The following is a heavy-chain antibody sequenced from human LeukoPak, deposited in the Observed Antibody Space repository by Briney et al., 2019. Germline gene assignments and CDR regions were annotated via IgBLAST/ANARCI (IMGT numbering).Heavy chain of an antibody. CDR1: GYTFINYG. Sequence: ASVKVSCKAFGYTFINYGISWVRQAPGQGLEWMGWVSAYADNINYVQKFQGRVTMTTDTSTSTAYMEMRRLRSDDTAIYYCARGIAAAVSSYMDVWGKGTTVTVSS. CDR3: ARGIAAAVSSYMDV. CDR2: VSAYADNI. J-gene: IGHJ6*03. V-gene: IGHV1-18*01. D-gene: IGHD6-13*01.